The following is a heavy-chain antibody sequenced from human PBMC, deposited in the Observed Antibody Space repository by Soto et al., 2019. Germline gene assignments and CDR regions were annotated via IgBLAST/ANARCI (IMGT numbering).Heavy chain of an antibody. Sequence: GGSLRHSCAASGFTFSNAWMSWVRQAPGKKLEWVGRIKRKTDGGTTDYAAPVKGRFIISRDDSKTTLYLQMNSLKTEDTAVYYCTTYDLNDRRGVIGVWGPGTLRTGSS. CDR1: GFTFSNAW. D-gene: IGHD3-22*01. V-gene: IGHV3-15*01. CDR2: IKRKTDGGTT. CDR3: TTYDLNDRRGVIGV. J-gene: IGHJ4*02.